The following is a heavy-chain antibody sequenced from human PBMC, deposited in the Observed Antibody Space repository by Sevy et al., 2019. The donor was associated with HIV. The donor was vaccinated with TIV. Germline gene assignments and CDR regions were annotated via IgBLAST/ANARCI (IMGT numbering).Heavy chain of an antibody. J-gene: IGHJ3*02. CDR1: GFTFSNYW. CDR2: IKQDGSEK. D-gene: IGHD3-22*01. CDR3: ARGNYSDSTGYYPDTFDI. Sequence: GGSLRLSCAASGFTFSNYWMSWVRQAPGKGLEWVANIKQDGSEKYYVDSVKGRFTISRDNAKNSLYLQMNSLRAEDTAVYYCARGNYSDSTGYYPDTFDIWGQGTMVTVSS. V-gene: IGHV3-7*01.